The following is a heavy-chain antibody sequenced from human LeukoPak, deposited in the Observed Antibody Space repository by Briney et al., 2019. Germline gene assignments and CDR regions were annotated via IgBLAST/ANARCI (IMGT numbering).Heavy chain of an antibody. CDR2: IIPIFGTA. D-gene: IGHD5-12*01. CDR3: ARGPGYSGYDSPGWYTIRFDY. CDR1: GGTFSSYA. V-gene: IGHV1-69*01. Sequence: SVKVSCKAPGGTFSSYAISWVRQAPGQGLEWMGGIIPIFGTASYAQKFQGRVTITADESTSTAYMELSSLRSEDTAVYYCARGPGYSGYDSPGWYTIRFDYWGQGTLVTVSS. J-gene: IGHJ4*02.